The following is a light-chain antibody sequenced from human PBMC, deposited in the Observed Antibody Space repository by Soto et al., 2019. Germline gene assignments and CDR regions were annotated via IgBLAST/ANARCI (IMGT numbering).Light chain of an antibody. J-gene: IGKJ4*01. V-gene: IGKV1-5*03. CDR1: QSISSW. CDR2: KAS. Sequence: DIQMTQSPSTLSASVGDRVTITCRASQSISSWLAWYQQKPGKAPKLLIYKASSLESGVPSRFSGSGSGTEFTLTISSLQPDDFATYFCQQYNSYLASFGGGTKVEIK. CDR3: QQYNSYLAS.